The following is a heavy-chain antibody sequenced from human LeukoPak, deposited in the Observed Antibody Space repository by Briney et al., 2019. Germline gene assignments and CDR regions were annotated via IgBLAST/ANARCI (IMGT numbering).Heavy chain of an antibody. Sequence: GGSLRLSCAASGFTFSNYAMSWVRQAPGKGLEWVSAISGSGGSTYYADSVKGRFTISRDNSKNTLYLQMNSLRAEDTAVYYCAKVGCSSTSCPTPFDYRGQGTLVTVSS. J-gene: IGHJ4*02. CDR3: AKVGCSSTSCPTPFDY. D-gene: IGHD2-2*01. V-gene: IGHV3-23*01. CDR1: GFTFSNYA. CDR2: ISGSGGST.